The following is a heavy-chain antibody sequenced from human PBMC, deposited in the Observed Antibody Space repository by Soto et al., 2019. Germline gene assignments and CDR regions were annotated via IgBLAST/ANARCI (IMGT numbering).Heavy chain of an antibody. V-gene: IGHV4-59*01. CDR3: ARSYYYDSSGGESY. J-gene: IGHJ4*02. CDR2: IYYSGST. CDR1: GGSISSYY. Sequence: PSETLSLTCTVSGGSISSYYWSWIRQPPGKGLEWIGYIYYSGSTNYNPSLKSRVTISVDTSKNQFSLKLSSVTAADTAVYYCARSYYYDSSGGESYWGQGTLVTVSS. D-gene: IGHD3-22*01.